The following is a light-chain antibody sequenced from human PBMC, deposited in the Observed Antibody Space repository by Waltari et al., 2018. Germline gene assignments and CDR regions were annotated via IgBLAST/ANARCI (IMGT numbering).Light chain of an antibody. CDR3: AAWDNSLSGVL. Sequence: QSVLTQSPSASGPPWQRVTISCSGSSSNIESNHVFWYQQIPGTAPKLLIFRDNMRPSGVPDRFSASKSGTSASLAISGLRSEDEADYYCAAWDNSLSGVLFGGGTKLTVL. V-gene: IGLV1-47*01. CDR1: SSNIESNH. J-gene: IGLJ2*01. CDR2: RDN.